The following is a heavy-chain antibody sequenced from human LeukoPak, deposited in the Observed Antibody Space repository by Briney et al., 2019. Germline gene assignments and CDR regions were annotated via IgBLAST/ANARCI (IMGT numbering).Heavy chain of an antibody. D-gene: IGHD5-18*01. J-gene: IGHJ4*02. V-gene: IGHV4-34*01. CDR2: FNHSWGA. CDR1: SGSFSGYY. CDR3: ARELSRYSYQFYYFDY. Sequence: SETLSLTCGVYSGSFSGYYWTWFRQPPGKGLEWIGEFNHSWGAKYNPSLKSRATISVHTSKNQFSLKLNSVTAADTAVYYCARELSRYSYQFYYFDYWGQGTLVTVSS.